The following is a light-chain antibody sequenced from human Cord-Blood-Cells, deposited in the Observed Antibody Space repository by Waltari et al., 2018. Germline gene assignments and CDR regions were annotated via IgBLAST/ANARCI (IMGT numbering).Light chain of an antibody. CDR1: SSDVGGYNY. CDR3: SSYAGSNNLV. V-gene: IGLV2-8*01. Sequence: QSALTQPPSASGSPGQSVTISCTGTSSDVGGYNYVSWYQQHPGKAPKLMIYEVSKRPSGVPDRFSGSKSGTTASLTVSGPQAEDEADYYCSSYAGSNNLVFGGGTKLTVL. J-gene: IGLJ2*01. CDR2: EVS.